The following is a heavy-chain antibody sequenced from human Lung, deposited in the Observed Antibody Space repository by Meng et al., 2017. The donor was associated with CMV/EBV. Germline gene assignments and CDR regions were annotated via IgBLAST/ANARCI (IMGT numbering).Heavy chain of an antibody. Sequence: SETLSLTCTVSGGSVSSGSFYWSWIRQPPGEGLEWIGFVYYSGSTNYNPALKSRVTMSIDTSKNQFSLKLSSVTAADTAMYYCARVPQNIAAAGISAFDIWXQGTMVXVSS. J-gene: IGHJ3*02. D-gene: IGHD6-13*01. V-gene: IGHV4-61*01. CDR3: ARVPQNIAAAGISAFDI. CDR1: GGSVSSGSFY. CDR2: VYYSGST.